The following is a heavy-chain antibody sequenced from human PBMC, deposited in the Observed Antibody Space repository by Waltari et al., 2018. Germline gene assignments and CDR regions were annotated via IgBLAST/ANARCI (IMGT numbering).Heavy chain of an antibody. V-gene: IGHV3-21*01. CDR3: ARVKFGSSLNPLDY. D-gene: IGHD6-6*01. CDR1: GFTFSSYS. Sequence: EVQLVESGGGLVKPGGSLRLSCAASGFTFSSYSMNWVRQAPGKGLEWVSSIISSSSYIYYADSVKGRFTISRDNAKNSLYLQMNSLRAEDTAVYYCARVKFGSSLNPLDYWGQGTLVTVSS. J-gene: IGHJ4*02. CDR2: IISSSSYI.